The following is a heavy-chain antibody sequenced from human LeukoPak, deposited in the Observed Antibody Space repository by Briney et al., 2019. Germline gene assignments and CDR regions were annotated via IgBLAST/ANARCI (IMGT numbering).Heavy chain of an antibody. V-gene: IGHV3-48*03. CDR1: GFTFSSYE. J-gene: IGHJ4*02. CDR3: ARDAGYYFDY. CDR2: ISSSGSTI. Sequence: PGGSLRLSCAASGFTFSSYEMNWVRQAPGKGLERVSYISSSGSTIYYADSVKGRFTISRDNAKSSLYLQMNSLRAEDTAVYYCARDAGYYFDYWGQGTLVTVSS.